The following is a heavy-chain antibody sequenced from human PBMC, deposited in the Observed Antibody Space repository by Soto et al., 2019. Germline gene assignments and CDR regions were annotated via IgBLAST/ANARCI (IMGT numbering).Heavy chain of an antibody. J-gene: IGHJ4*02. D-gene: IGHD3-16*01. CDR2: VLYDGSKK. V-gene: IGHV3-30*18. Sequence: QVHLVESEGGVVQPGTSLRLSCTASGFRFSDYGMDWVRQAPGKGLEWVSRVLYDGSKKYYADSVKGRFTISRDNPRNTLYLQMDSLRADDTAVYYCVKDLALMGDYWGQGTPVTVSS. CDR3: VKDLALMGDY. CDR1: GFRFSDYG.